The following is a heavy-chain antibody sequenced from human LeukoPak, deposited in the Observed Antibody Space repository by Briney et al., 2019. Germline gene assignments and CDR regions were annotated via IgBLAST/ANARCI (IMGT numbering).Heavy chain of an antibody. CDR3: ARDFPGIAVAGTRPLDY. D-gene: IGHD6-19*01. CDR1: GFTFSSYS. Sequence: GGSLRLSCAASGFTFSSYSMNWVRQAPGKGLEWVSSISSSSSYIYYADSVKGRFTISRDNSKNTLYLQMNSLRAEDTAVYYCARDFPGIAVAGTRPLDYWGQGTLVTVSS. V-gene: IGHV3-21*04. CDR2: ISSSSSYI. J-gene: IGHJ4*02.